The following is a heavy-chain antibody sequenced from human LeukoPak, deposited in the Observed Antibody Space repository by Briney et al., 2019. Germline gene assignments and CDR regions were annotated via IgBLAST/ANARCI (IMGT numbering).Heavy chain of an antibody. V-gene: IGHV3-15*01. Sequence: GGSHRLSCEASGFSFSNAWMSWVRQAPGKGLEWVGRIKSSGDGGTTDYTAPVKGRFTISRDDSRNTVFLQMNTLKTEDTAVYYCTTDGGYWGQGTLVTVSS. CDR1: GFSFSNAW. J-gene: IGHJ4*02. D-gene: IGHD2-15*01. CDR3: TTDGGY. CDR2: IKSSGDGGTT.